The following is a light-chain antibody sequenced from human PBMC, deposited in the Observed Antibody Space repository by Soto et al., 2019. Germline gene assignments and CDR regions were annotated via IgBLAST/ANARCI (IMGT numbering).Light chain of an antibody. CDR3: HQRYSWPLP. J-gene: IGKJ4*01. CDR1: QSVNNH. V-gene: IGKV3-11*01. CDR2: DAS. Sequence: EIVLTQSPATLSLSPGERATLSCRASQSVNNHLAWYQHKPGQTPRLLIYDASKRATGIPARFSGSGSGTDFTLTISSLEPEDFAVYYYHQRYSWPLPFGGGTKVEI.